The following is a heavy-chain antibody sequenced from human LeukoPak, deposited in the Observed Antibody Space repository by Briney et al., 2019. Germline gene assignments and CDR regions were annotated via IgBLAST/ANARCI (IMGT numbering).Heavy chain of an antibody. V-gene: IGHV3-21*01. CDR3: ASTEYSPWYSFDY. Sequence: PGGSLRLSCAASGFTFSSYSMNWVRQAPGKGLEWVSSISSTSSNIYYADSVKGRFTISRDNAKNSLYLQMNSLRAEDTAAYYCASTEYSPWYSFDYWGQGTLVTVSS. J-gene: IGHJ4*02. CDR2: ISSTSSNI. D-gene: IGHD6-6*01. CDR1: GFTFSSYS.